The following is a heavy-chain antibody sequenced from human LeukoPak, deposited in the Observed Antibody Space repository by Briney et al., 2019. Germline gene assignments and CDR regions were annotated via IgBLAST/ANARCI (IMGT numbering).Heavy chain of an antibody. CDR3: AKNTMTTVTTLDY. Sequence: PGGSLRLSCAASGFTFDDYAMHWVRQAPGKGLEWVSGISWNSGSIGYADSVKGRFTISRDNAKNSLYLQMNSLRAEDTALYYCAKNTMTTVTTLDYWGQGTLVTVSS. V-gene: IGHV3-9*01. CDR1: GFTFDDYA. J-gene: IGHJ4*02. D-gene: IGHD4-17*01. CDR2: ISWNSGSI.